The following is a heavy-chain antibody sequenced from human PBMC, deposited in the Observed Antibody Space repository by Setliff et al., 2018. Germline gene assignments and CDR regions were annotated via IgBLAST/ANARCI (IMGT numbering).Heavy chain of an antibody. Sequence: ASVKVSCKASGGTFTNYAINWVRQAPGQGLEWMGGINPIFGTADYTQNFQGRVTITTDESTSTAYMELSSPRSEDTAIYYCATERGLVVSATDYYYYMDVWGKGTTVTVSS. CDR3: ATERGLVVSATDYYYYMDV. J-gene: IGHJ6*03. D-gene: IGHD2-15*01. V-gene: IGHV1-69*05. CDR1: GGTFTNYA. CDR2: INPIFGTA.